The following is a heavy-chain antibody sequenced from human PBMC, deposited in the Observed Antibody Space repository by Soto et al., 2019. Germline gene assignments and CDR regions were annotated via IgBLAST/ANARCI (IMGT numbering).Heavy chain of an antibody. CDR1: GFTFSSYA. CDR2: ISYDGRNK. V-gene: IGHV3-30-3*01. CDR3: ARDRLDYFDY. Sequence: QVQLVESGGGVVQPGRSLRLSCAASGFTFSSYAMHWVRQATGKGLEWVAVISYDGRNKYYADSVKGRFTISRDNSKNTLYLQMNSLRAEDTAVYYCARDRLDYFDYWGQGTLVTVSS. J-gene: IGHJ4*02.